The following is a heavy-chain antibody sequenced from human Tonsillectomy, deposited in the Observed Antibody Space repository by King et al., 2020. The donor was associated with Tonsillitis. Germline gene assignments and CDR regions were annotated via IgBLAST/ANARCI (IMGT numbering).Heavy chain of an antibody. J-gene: IGHJ6*02. V-gene: IGHV3-30*03. Sequence: VQLVESGGGVVQPGRSLRLSCAASGFSFSDYGIHWVRQAPGKGLEWVAFISYDGSRQSYADSVRGRFTVSRDNSKNTLYLEMRSLSGEDTALYYCAREVGPKDHHFCYAMDVWGQETTVTVSS. CDR1: GFSFSDYG. CDR2: ISYDGSRQ. D-gene: IGHD1-26*01. CDR3: AREVGPKDHHFCYAMDV.